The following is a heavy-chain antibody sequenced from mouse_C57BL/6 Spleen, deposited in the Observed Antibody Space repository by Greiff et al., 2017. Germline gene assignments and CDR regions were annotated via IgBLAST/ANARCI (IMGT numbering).Heavy chain of an antibody. Sequence: QVQLKESGPELVKPGASVKISCKASGYAFSSSWMNWVKQRPGKGLEWIGRIYPGDGDTKYNGKFKGKATLTADKSSSTAYMQRSSLTSEDSAVYFCAREAGYDGYHYAMDYWGQGTLVTVSS. CDR3: AREAGYDGYHYAMDY. V-gene: IGHV1-82*01. J-gene: IGHJ4*01. CDR1: GYAFSSSW. D-gene: IGHD2-3*01. CDR2: IYPGDGDT.